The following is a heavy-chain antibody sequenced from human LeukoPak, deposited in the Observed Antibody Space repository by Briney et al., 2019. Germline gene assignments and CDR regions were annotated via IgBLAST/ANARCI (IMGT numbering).Heavy chain of an antibody. J-gene: IGHJ6*02. D-gene: IGHD6-19*01. CDR1: GGSISSYY. CDR3: ARDREALYGSGWFPYSSGMDV. Sequence: SETLSLTCTVSGGSISSYYWSWIRQPPGKGLEWIGNIHYSGSTNYNPSLNSRVTISVDTSKSHFSLNLSAVTAADTAVYYCARDREALYGSGWFPYSSGMDVWGQGTTVTVSS. V-gene: IGHV4-59*01. CDR2: IHYSGST.